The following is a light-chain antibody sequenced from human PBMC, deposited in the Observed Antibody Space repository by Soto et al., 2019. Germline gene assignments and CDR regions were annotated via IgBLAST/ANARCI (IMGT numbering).Light chain of an antibody. Sequence: EIVMTQSPATLSVSPGERATLSCRASQSVSSNLAWYQQKPGQAPRLLIYGASTRATGIPARFSGSGSGTEFTLTNSSLQSEDFAVYYCQQYNNWPPTFGQGTKAAIK. CDR3: QQYNNWPPT. J-gene: IGKJ1*01. CDR2: GAS. V-gene: IGKV3-15*01. CDR1: QSVSSN.